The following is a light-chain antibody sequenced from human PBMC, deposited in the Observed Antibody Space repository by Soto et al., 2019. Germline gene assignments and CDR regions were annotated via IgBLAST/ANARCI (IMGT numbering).Light chain of an antibody. Sequence: QLVLTQPPSASGTPGQRVTISCSGSSSNIGSNYVYWYQQVPGTAPKLLIYSDDQRPSGVPDRFSGSKSGTSASLAISGLRSEDEADYYCAAWDDSLSGSYVFGTGTKVTVL. J-gene: IGLJ1*01. CDR3: AAWDDSLSGSYV. CDR1: SSNIGSNY. CDR2: SDD. V-gene: IGLV1-47*02.